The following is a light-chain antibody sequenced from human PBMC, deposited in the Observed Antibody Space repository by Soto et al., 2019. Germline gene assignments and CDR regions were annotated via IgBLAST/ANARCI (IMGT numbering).Light chain of an antibody. CDR1: QRVSST. J-gene: IGKJ1*01. Sequence: EVVMTQSPATLSVSPGERATLSCRASQRVSSTLAWYQQKPGQAPRLLIYGASTRATGIPARFSGSGSGTEFTLTISSLQSEDFAVYYCQQYNNWSPLTFGQGTKVEIK. CDR3: QQYNNWSPLT. V-gene: IGKV3-15*01. CDR2: GAS.